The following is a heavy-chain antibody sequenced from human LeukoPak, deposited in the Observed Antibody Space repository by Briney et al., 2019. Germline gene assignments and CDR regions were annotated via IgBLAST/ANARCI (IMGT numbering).Heavy chain of an antibody. Sequence: GGSLRLSCAASGFTFSSYSMNWVRQAPGKGLEWVSSISSSSYIYYADSVKGRFTISRDNAKNSLYLQMNSLRAEDTAVYYCAREKVVVAAFDYWGQGTLVIVSS. D-gene: IGHD2-15*01. CDR1: GFTFSSYS. J-gene: IGHJ4*02. V-gene: IGHV3-21*01. CDR2: ISSSSYI. CDR3: AREKVVVAAFDY.